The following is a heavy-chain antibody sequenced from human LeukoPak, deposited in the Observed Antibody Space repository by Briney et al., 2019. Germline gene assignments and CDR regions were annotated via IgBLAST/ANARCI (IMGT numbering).Heavy chain of an antibody. J-gene: IGHJ4*02. CDR3: ASISGVPDY. V-gene: IGHV4-39*01. CDR2: IYYSGST. Sequence: PSETLSLTCTVSGGSISSSGYYWGWIRQPPGKGLEWIGTIYYSGSTYYNPSLKSRVTISVDTSKNQFSLKLSSVTAADTAVYYCASISGVPDYWGQGTLVTVSS. D-gene: IGHD6-19*01. CDR1: GGSISSSGYY.